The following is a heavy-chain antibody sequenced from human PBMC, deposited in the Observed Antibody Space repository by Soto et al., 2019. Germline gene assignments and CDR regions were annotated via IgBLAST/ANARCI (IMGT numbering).Heavy chain of an antibody. CDR1: GFPFSDYA. J-gene: IGHJ6*02. Sequence: EVQLLESGGGVAQPGGSLRVSCAASGFPFSDYAMSWVRQAPGKGLEWVSIITATDGSTYYADSVKGRFTISRDDAKNTLHLQMNSLRVEDTAVYYCARDHKWDGMDVWGQGTTVTVSS. CDR2: ITATDGST. CDR3: ARDHKWDGMDV. V-gene: IGHV3-23*01. D-gene: IGHD1-26*01.